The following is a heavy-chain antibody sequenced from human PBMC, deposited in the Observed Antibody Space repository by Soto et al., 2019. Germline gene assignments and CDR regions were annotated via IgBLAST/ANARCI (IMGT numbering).Heavy chain of an antibody. V-gene: IGHV4-59*01. CDR3: ARSLTPIAVAGGYYFDY. CDR2: IYYSGST. J-gene: IGHJ4*02. Sequence: SETLSLTCTVSGGSISSYYWSWSRQPPGKGLEWIGYIYYSGSTNYNPSLKSRVTISVDTSKNQFSLKLSSVTAADTAVYYCARSLTPIAVAGGYYFDYWGQGTLVTVSS. D-gene: IGHD6-19*01. CDR1: GGSISSYY.